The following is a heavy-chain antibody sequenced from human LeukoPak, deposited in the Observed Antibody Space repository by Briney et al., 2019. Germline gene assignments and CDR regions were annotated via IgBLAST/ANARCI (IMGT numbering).Heavy chain of an antibody. V-gene: IGHV3-53*01. D-gene: IGHD2-15*01. CDR1: GFTFSSYA. J-gene: IGHJ4*02. CDR2: IYSGGST. CDR3: ARDHTDPYCSGGSCYFDY. Sequence: PGGSLRLSCAASGFTFSSYAMHWVRQAPGKGLEWVSVIYSGGSTYYADSVKGRFTISRDNSKNTLYLQMNSLRAEDTAVYYCARDHTDPYCSGGSCYFDYWGQGTLVTVSS.